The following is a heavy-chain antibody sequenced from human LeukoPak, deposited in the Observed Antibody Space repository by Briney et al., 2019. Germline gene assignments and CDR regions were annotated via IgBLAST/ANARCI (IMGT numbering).Heavy chain of an antibody. CDR3: ARVGVIAARPLGWDV. CDR1: GGSISSHY. D-gene: IGHD6-6*01. CDR2: IYYSGST. V-gene: IGHV4-59*11. Sequence: SSETLSLTCTVSGGSISSHYWSWIRQPPGKGLEWIGYIYYSGSTNYNPSLKGRVTISVDTSKNQFSLKLSSVTAADTAVYYCARVGVIAARPLGWDVWGKGTTVTVSS. J-gene: IGHJ6*04.